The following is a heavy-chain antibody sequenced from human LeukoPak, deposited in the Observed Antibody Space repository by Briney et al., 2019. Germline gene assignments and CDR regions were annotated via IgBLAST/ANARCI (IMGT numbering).Heavy chain of an antibody. CDR1: GGSFSGYY. J-gene: IGHJ4*02. D-gene: IGHD6-19*01. CDR3: ARGRIAVAGTLVDY. Sequence: SETLSLTCAVYGGSFSGYYWSWIRQPPGKGLEWIGEINHSGSTNYNPSLKSRDTISVDTSKNQFSLKLSSVTAAGTAVYYCARGRIAVAGTLVDYWGQGTLVTVSS. CDR2: INHSGST. V-gene: IGHV4-34*01.